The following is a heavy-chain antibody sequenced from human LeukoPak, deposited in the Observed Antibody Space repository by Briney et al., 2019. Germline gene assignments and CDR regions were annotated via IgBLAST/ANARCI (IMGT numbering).Heavy chain of an antibody. V-gene: IGHV4-61*02. CDR1: GGSISSGSYY. CDR2: IYTSGST. D-gene: IGHD6-19*01. Sequence: TLSLTCTVSGGSISSGSYYWSWIRQPAGKGLEWIGRIYTSGSTNYNPSLKSRVTISVDTSKNQFSLKLSSVTAADTAVYYCATSWVYSSGWYDYWGQGTLVTVSS. CDR3: ATSWVYSSGWYDY. J-gene: IGHJ4*02.